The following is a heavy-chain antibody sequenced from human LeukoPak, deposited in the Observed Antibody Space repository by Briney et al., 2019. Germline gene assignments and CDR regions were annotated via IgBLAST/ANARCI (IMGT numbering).Heavy chain of an antibody. V-gene: IGHV3-21*01. CDR3: ARVLLSDY. CDR2: ISSSSSYI. D-gene: IGHD2-21*02. CDR1: GFTVSSNY. Sequence: GGSLRLSCAASGFTVSSNYMSWVRQAPGKGLEWVSSISSSSSYIYYADSVKGRFTISRDNAKNSLYLQMNSLRAEDTAVYYCARVLLSDYWGQGTLVTVSS. J-gene: IGHJ4*02.